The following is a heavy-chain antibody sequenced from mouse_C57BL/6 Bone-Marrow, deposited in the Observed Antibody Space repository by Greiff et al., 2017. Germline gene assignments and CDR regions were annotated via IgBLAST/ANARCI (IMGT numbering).Heavy chain of an antibody. CDR2: ISAGGSYT. CDR3: ARAPAWFAY. CDR1: GFTFSSYA. V-gene: IGHV5-4*03. J-gene: IGHJ3*01. Sequence: DVMLVESGGGLVKPGGSLKLSCAASGFTFSSYAMSWVRQTPEQRLEWVANISAGGSYTYYPDNVKGRFTISRDNAKNNLYLQLGHLKCEDTAMYYCARAPAWFAYWGQGTLVTVSA.